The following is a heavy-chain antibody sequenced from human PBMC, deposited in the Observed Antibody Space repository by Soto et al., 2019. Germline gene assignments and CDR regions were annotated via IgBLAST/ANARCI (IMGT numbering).Heavy chain of an antibody. J-gene: IGHJ4*02. CDR1: GFTFSSYW. CDR3: ATSGYSGLDHFDY. Sequence: GGSLRLSCASSGFTFSSYWMHWVRQAPGKGLVWVSRINSDGSSTSYADSVKGRFTISRDNAKNTLYLQMNSLRAEDTAVFYCATSGYSGLDHFDYWGRGTLVTVSS. V-gene: IGHV3-74*01. CDR2: INSDGSST. D-gene: IGHD5-12*01.